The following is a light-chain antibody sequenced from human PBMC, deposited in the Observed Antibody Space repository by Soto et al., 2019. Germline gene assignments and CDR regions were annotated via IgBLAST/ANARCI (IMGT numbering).Light chain of an antibody. J-gene: IGKJ2*01. CDR3: QQYYSTPYT. V-gene: IGKV4-1*01. CDR2: WAS. Sequence: DIVRTQSPDSLAVSLGERATINCKSSQSVLYSSNNKNYLAWYQQKPGQPPKPLIYWASTRESGVPDRFSGSGSGTDFTLTISSLQAEDVAVYSCQQYYSTPYTFGQGTKLEIK. CDR1: QSVLYSSNNKNY.